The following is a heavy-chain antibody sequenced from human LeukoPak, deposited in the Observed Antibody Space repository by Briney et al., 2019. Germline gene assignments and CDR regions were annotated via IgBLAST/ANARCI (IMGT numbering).Heavy chain of an antibody. V-gene: IGHV3-23*01. D-gene: IGHD6-6*01. CDR3: AKGPLEYSSSSGVDP. Sequence: GGSLRLSCAASGFTFSSYSMNWVRQAPGKGLEWVSAISGSGGSTYYADSVKGRFTISRDNSKNTLYLQMNSLRAEDTAVYYCAKGPLEYSSSSGVDPWGQGTLVTVSS. CDR1: GFTFSSYS. J-gene: IGHJ5*02. CDR2: ISGSGGST.